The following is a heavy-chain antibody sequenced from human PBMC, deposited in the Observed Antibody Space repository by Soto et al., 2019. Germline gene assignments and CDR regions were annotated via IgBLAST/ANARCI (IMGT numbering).Heavy chain of an antibody. CDR3: VRDPAGHGMDV. CDR2: IGKGGDT. D-gene: IGHD3-10*01. Sequence: DVQLLESGGDFVQPGGSLRLSCAASGFAFNSYDMQWVRQVTGKGLEWVSSIGKGGDTYYADSVKGRFTISRENAKNSVYLQMSSLRAGDTAVYYCVRDPAGHGMDVWGQGTTVIVS. V-gene: IGHV3-13*01. CDR1: GFAFNSYD. J-gene: IGHJ6*02.